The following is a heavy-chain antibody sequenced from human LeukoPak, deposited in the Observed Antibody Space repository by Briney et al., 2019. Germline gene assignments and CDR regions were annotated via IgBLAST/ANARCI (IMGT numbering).Heavy chain of an antibody. V-gene: IGHV3-23*01. CDR2: ISGSGGST. Sequence: GGSLRLSCAASGFTFSSYAMSWVRQAPGKGLEWVSGISGSGGSTYYADSVKGRFTISRDKSKNTLYLQMNSLRAEDTAVYYCAKGHVGSPDYWGQGTLVTVSS. CDR1: GFTFSSYA. D-gene: IGHD3-10*01. CDR3: AKGHVGSPDY. J-gene: IGHJ4*02.